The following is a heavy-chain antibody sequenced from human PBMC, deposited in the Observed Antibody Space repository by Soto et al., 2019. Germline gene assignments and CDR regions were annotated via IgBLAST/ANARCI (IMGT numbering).Heavy chain of an antibody. D-gene: IGHD3-16*02. V-gene: IGHV3-23*01. CDR1: GFTFSSYA. Sequence: EVQLLESGGGLVQPGGSLRLSCAASGFTFSSYAMSWVRQAPGKGLEWVSAISGSGGSTYYADSVKGRFTISRDTSKNTRYLQMNSLRAEDTAVYYCAKGDLHLGELSLYGQVDYWGQGTLVTVSS. CDR3: AKGDLHLGELSLYGQVDY. J-gene: IGHJ4*02. CDR2: ISGSGGST.